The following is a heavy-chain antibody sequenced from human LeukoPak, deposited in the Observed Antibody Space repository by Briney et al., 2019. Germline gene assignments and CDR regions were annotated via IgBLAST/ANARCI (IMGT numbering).Heavy chain of an antibody. Sequence: GGSLRLSCAASGFTFSSYWMSWVRQAPGKGLEWVANIKQDGSEKYYVDSVKGRFTISRDNAKNSLYLQMNSLRAEDTAVYYCARDTPNYDFWSGYYPHFDYWGQGTPVTVSS. J-gene: IGHJ4*02. CDR1: GFTFSSYW. V-gene: IGHV3-7*01. D-gene: IGHD3-3*01. CDR3: ARDTPNYDFWSGYYPHFDY. CDR2: IKQDGSEK.